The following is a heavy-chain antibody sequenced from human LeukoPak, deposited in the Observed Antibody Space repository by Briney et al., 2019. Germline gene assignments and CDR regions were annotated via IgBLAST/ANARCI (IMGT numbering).Heavy chain of an antibody. D-gene: IGHD3-9*01. Sequence: ASVKVSCKASGYTFTSYGISWVRQAPGQGLEWIGWISAYNGNTNYAQKLQGRVTMTTDTSTSTAYMELRSLRSDDTAVYYCARSPLRYFDWLEFDYWGQGTLVTVSS. CDR3: ARSPLRYFDWLEFDY. CDR1: GYTFTSYG. CDR2: ISAYNGNT. V-gene: IGHV1-18*01. J-gene: IGHJ4*02.